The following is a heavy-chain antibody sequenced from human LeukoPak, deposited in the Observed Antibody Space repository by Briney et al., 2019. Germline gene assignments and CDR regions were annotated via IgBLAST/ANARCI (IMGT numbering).Heavy chain of an antibody. CDR2: ISYDGSNK. CDR1: GFTFSSYA. V-gene: IGHV3-30-3*01. J-gene: IGHJ4*02. D-gene: IGHD6-19*01. CDR3: ARDPKGAGTVRGIDY. Sequence: GGSLRLSCAASGFTFSSYAMHWVRQAPGKGLEWVAVISYDGSNKYYADSVKGRFTISRDNSKNTLYLQMNSLGAEDTAVYYCARDPKGAGTVRGIDYWGQGTLVTVSS.